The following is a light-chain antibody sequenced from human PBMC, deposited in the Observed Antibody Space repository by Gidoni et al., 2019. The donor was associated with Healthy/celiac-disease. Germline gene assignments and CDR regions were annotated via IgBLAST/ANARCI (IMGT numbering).Light chain of an antibody. CDR3: QQYITSRPA. J-gene: IGKJ4*01. CDR1: QSAYYSPNNYNY. Sequence: DFVMSQSPESLAVSPGERATINCKSSQSAYYSPNNYNYLAWYQQRPGQPPKLLIYWASTRESGVPDRISGSGSGTDFTLTINNLQAEDVAVYYCQQYITSRPAFGGGTRVEI. V-gene: IGKV4-1*01. CDR2: WAS.